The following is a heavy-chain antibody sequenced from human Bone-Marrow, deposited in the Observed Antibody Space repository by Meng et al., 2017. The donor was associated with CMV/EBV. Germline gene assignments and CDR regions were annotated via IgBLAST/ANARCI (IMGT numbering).Heavy chain of an antibody. CDR2: INPSGGST. Sequence: ASVKVSCKASGYTFTSYYMHWVRQAPGQGLEWMGIINPSGGSTSYAQKFQGRVTMTRDTSTSTVYMELSSLRSEDTAVYYCARDIVVVVAATPGLGYWGQGPRVTFSS. V-gene: IGHV1-46*01. CDR1: GYTFTSYY. D-gene: IGHD2-15*01. CDR3: ARDIVVVVAATPGLGY. J-gene: IGHJ4*02.